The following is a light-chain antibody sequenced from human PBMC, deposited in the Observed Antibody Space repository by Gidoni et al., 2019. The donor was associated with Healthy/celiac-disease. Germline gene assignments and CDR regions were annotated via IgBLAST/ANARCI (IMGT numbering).Light chain of an antibody. CDR2: EVS. J-gene: IGLJ3*02. V-gene: IGLV2-23*02. CDR3: CSYAGSSLWV. CDR1: ISDVGSYNL. Sequence: QSALTQPSSVSGSPGQSIPISCTGTISDVGSYNLVSWYQQLPGKAPKLMIYEVSNRPSGVSNRFSGSKSGNTASRTCSGLQAEDEADYYCCSYAGSSLWVFGGGTKLTVL.